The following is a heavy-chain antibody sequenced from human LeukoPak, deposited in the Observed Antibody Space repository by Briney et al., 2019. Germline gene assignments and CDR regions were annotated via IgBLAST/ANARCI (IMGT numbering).Heavy chain of an antibody. J-gene: IGHJ4*02. D-gene: IGHD2-15*01. CDR1: GFTFSDYY. CDR2: ISWDGNVK. Sequence: GGSLRLSCAASGFTFSDYYMSWIRQAPGKGLEWLAFISWDGNVKYCADSVEGRFTISRDSPKNTLFLQMNSLRAEDTAVYYCARDLSTRYSVDYWGQGTLVTVSS. V-gene: IGHV3-30*03. CDR3: ARDLSTRYSVDY.